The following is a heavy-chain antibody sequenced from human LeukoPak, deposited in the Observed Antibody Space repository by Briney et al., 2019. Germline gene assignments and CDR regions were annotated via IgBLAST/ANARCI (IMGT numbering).Heavy chain of an antibody. CDR1: GFTFSHFS. J-gene: IGHJ6*02. Sequence: GGSLRLSCTASGFTFSHFSMNWVRQAPGKGLEWVSSISGGSSYIYYADSVKGRFTISRDNAKNSLYLQMNSLRAEDTAVYYCARDHYGSYGMDVWGQGTTVTVSS. CDR3: ARDHYGSYGMDV. CDR2: ISGGSSYI. D-gene: IGHD3-10*01. V-gene: IGHV3-21*01.